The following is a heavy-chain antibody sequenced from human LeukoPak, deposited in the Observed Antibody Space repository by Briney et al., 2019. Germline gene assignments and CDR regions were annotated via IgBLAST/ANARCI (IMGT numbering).Heavy chain of an antibody. D-gene: IGHD5-24*01. J-gene: IGHJ4*02. Sequence: SETLSLTCTVSGGSISSYYWSWIRQPPGKGLEWIGYIYYSGSTNYNPSLKSRVTISVDTSKNQFSLRLSSVTAADTAVYYCARHEMATSELDYWGQGTLVTVSS. V-gene: IGHV4-59*08. CDR2: IYYSGST. CDR3: ARHEMATSELDY. CDR1: GGSISSYY.